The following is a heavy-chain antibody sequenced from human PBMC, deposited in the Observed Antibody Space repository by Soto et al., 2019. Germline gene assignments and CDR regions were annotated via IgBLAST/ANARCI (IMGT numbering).Heavy chain of an antibody. V-gene: IGHV4-59*08. CDR1: GGSISSSYY. D-gene: IGHD6-19*01. Sequence: SETLSLTCAVSGGSISSSYYWSWIRQPPGKGLEWIGYIFYSGSTNYNPSLKSRVTISVDTSKNQFSLKLSSVTAAGTAVYYCARRYSSGFDYWGQGTLVTVSS. CDR2: IFYSGST. CDR3: ARRYSSGFDY. J-gene: IGHJ4*02.